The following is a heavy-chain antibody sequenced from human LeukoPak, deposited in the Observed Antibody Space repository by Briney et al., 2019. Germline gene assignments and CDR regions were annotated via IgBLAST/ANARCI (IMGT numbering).Heavy chain of an antibody. Sequence: GGSLRLSCAASGFTFSSYGMHWVRQAPGKGLEWVAFIRYDGSNKYYADSVKGRFTISRDNSKNTLYLQMNSLRAEDTAVYYCAKECSTGYSSGWYRDYYYYYYMDVWGKGTTVTISS. CDR2: IRYDGSNK. J-gene: IGHJ6*03. CDR3: AKECSTGYSSGWYRDYYYYYYMDV. CDR1: GFTFSSYG. V-gene: IGHV3-30*02. D-gene: IGHD6-19*01.